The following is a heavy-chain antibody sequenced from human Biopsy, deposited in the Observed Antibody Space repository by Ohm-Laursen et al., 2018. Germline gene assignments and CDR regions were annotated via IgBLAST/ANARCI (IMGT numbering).Heavy chain of an antibody. J-gene: IGHJ4*02. V-gene: IGHV1-18*01. CDR2: IRPLNGDT. Sequence: ASVKVSCNTSGYNFISYSINWVRQAPGQGLEWMGWIRPLNGDTKYGQKFQDRVTMTTDTSTSTVYMELTSLRSDDTAVYYCVRGEVTFGELIVSLDSWGQGTLVTVSS. CDR1: GYNFISYS. D-gene: IGHD3-16*02. CDR3: VRGEVTFGELIVSLDS.